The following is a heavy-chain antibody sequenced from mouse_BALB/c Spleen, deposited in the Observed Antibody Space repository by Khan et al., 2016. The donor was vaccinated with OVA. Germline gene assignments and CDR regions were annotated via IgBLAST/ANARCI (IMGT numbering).Heavy chain of an antibody. CDR3: ARARYFGV. CDR1: GYTFTDYV. J-gene: IGHJ1*01. V-gene: IGHV1-81*01. Sequence: VQLQQSGPELVKPGASVKMSCKASGYTFTDYVITWVRQRTGQGLEWIGEIYPGSGNSYYNEKFKDKATLTADKSSNTAYMQLSSLTSDDSAVYFCARARYFGVWGAGTTVTVSS. CDR2: IYPGSGNS.